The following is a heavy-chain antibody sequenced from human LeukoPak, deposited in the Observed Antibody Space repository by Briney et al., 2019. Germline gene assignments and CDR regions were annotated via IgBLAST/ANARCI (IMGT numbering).Heavy chain of an antibody. J-gene: IGHJ6*03. Sequence: ASVKVSYKASGYTFTSYAMHWVRQAPGQRLEWMGWINAGNGNTKYSQKFQGRVTITADESTGTAYMELSSLRSEDTAVYYCARAYVDRYSRGIYMDVWGKGTTVTISS. CDR3: ARAYVDRYSRGIYMDV. CDR1: GYTFTSYA. V-gene: IGHV1-3*01. CDR2: INAGNGNT. D-gene: IGHD3-16*02.